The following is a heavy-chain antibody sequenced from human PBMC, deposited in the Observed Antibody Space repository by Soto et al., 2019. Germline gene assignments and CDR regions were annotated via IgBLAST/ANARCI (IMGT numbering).Heavy chain of an antibody. CDR1: NGSITSSGYY. CDR2: IYHSGST. Sequence: QVQLQESGPRLVEASQTLSLTCTVSNGSITSSGYYWSWIRQPPGKRLEWIGYIYHSGSTFYSPSIQSRLTVSVDTSKNQFSLTLSSVTAADTAVYHCARMSGTYYVPDYWGQGTLVTVSS. V-gene: IGHV4-31*03. D-gene: IGHD1-26*01. J-gene: IGHJ4*02. CDR3: ARMSGTYYVPDY.